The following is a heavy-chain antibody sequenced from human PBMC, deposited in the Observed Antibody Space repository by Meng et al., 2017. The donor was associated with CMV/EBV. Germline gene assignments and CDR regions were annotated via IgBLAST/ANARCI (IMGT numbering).Heavy chain of an antibody. J-gene: IGHJ6*02. CDR2: IYSGGST. V-gene: IGHV3-66*02. CDR1: GFTVSSNY. CDR3: TSFPRFIYYVMDV. Sequence: GGSLRLSCAASGFTVSSNYMSWVRQAPGKGLEWVSVIYSGGSTYYADSVKGRFTISRDNSKNTLYLQMNSLRAEDTAVYYCTSFPRFIYYVMDVWGQGTTVTVSS. D-gene: IGHD3-10*01.